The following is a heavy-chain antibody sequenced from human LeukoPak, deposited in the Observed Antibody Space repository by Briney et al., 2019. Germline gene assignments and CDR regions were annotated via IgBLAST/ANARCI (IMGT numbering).Heavy chain of an antibody. J-gene: IGHJ4*02. CDR3: ARGRDAYYPGY. CDR2: IYYSGST. CDR1: GGSISSSSYY. V-gene: IGHV4-61*05. Sequence: PSETLSLTCTVSGGSISSSSYYRGWIRQPPGKGLEWIGYIYYSGSTNYNPSLKSRVTISVDTSKNQFSLKLSSVTAADTAVYYCARGRDAYYPGYWGQGTLVTVSS. D-gene: IGHD4/OR15-4a*01.